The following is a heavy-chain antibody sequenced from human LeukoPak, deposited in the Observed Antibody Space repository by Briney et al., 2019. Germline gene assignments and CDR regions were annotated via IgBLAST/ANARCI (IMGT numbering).Heavy chain of an antibody. D-gene: IGHD3-10*01. CDR1: RFTFSKSW. CDR3: ARFGRNDWDFDN. Sequence: PGGSLRLSCSPYRFTFSKSWMTSVRQAPGLGLEWVDKLDEGGSQKYYVVSVKGRFTHSRDNADNSLYLQMNSLRAEDTAVYYCARFGRNDWDFDNWGQGTLVTVSS. V-gene: IGHV3-7*01. J-gene: IGHJ4*02. CDR2: LDEGGSQK.